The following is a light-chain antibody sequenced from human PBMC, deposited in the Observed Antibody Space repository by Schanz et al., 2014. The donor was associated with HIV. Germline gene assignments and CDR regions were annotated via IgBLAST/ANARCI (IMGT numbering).Light chain of an antibody. J-gene: IGLJ3*02. CDR1: SSDVGAYNY. CDR2: DVT. Sequence: QSALTQPASVSGSPGQSITISCTGTSSDVGAYNYVSWYQQHPGKAPKLIIYDVTNRPSGIPNRFSGSKSGNTASLTISGLQAEDEADYYCTSYTSSTWVFGGGTKVTVL. CDR3: TSYTSSTWV. V-gene: IGLV2-14*03.